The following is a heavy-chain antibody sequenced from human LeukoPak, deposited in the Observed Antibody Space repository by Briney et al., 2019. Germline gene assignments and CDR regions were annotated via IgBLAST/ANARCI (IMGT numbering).Heavy chain of an antibody. CDR1: GFIFSNYW. D-gene: IGHD2-2*03. V-gene: IGHV3-7*01. J-gene: IGHJ3*02. Sequence: GGSLRLSCAASGFIFSNYWMCWVRQAPGKGLEWVATINRDGSDKYYVDSVKGRFTISRDNAKSSLYLQMNSLRAEDTAVYYCAWLLAGAFDMRGEGTMVTVS. CDR3: AWLLAGAFDM. CDR2: INRDGSDK.